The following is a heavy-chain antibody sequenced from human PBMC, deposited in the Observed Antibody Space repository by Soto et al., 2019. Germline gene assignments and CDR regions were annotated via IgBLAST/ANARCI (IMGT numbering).Heavy chain of an antibody. D-gene: IGHD6-13*01. V-gene: IGHV4-30-2*01. Sequence: QLQLQESGSGLVKPSQTLSLTCAVSGGSISSGGYSWSWIRQPPGKGLEWIGYIYHSGSTYYNPSLKGRVTISVDRSKNQFSLKLSSVTAADTAVYYCARALGIAAAGTFWYFDLWGRGTLVTVSS. CDR2: IYHSGST. CDR3: ARALGIAAAGTFWYFDL. J-gene: IGHJ2*01. CDR1: GGSISSGGYS.